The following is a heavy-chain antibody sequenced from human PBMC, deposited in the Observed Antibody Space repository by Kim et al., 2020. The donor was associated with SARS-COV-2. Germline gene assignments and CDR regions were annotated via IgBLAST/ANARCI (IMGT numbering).Heavy chain of an antibody. J-gene: IGHJ4*02. CDR3: ARGYGGNPGEHFDY. D-gene: IGHD2-15*01. Sequence: SNPSLKSRVTISVDTSKNQFSLKLSSVTAADTAVYYCARGYGGNPGEHFDYWGQGTLVTVSS. V-gene: IGHV4-39*01.